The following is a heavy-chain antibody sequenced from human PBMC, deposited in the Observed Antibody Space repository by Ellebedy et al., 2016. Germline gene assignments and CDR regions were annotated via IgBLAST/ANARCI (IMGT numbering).Heavy chain of an antibody. J-gene: IGHJ4*02. D-gene: IGHD4-17*01. CDR1: GLTVSSFF. V-gene: IGHV3-23*01. CDR3: RQGHYADL. Sequence: GGSLRLSXAPSGLTVSSFFMSWVRQAPGKGLEWVSTISAGSDTTRLADSVRGRFTISRDSSKNSVYLRMSNLRVEDTAVYYCRQGHYADLWGQGTLVTVSS. CDR2: ISAGSDTT.